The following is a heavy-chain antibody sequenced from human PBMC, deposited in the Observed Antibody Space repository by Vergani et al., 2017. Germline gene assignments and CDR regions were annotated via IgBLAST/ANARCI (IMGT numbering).Heavy chain of an antibody. D-gene: IGHD1-1*01. V-gene: IGHV3-66*02. CDR2: IYSGGST. Sequence: EVQLVESGGGLVRPGRSLRLSCSASGFNFDDYAMHWVRQAPGKGLEWVSIIYSGGSTYYADSVKGRFTISRDNSKNTLYLQMNSLRAEDTAVYYCAREITSARGMDVWGQGTTVTVSS. CDR3: AREITSARGMDV. J-gene: IGHJ6*02. CDR1: GFNFDDYA.